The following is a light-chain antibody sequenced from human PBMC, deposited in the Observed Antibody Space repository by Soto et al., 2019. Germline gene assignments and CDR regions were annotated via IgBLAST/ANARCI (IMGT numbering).Light chain of an antibody. V-gene: IGKV1-9*01. J-gene: IGKJ4*01. CDR1: QGISSY. CDR3: HQLNSYPLT. CDR2: AAS. Sequence: IPLTQSPSSLSASVGDRVTITCRASQGISSYLAWYQQKPGKAPKLLIYAASTLQSGVPTSFSGSESETNITLANSSLQPEDFETYYCHQLNSYPLTFGGGIKVEIK.